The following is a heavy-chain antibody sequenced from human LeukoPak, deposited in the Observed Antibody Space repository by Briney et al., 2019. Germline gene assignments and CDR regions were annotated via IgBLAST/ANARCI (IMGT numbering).Heavy chain of an antibody. CDR2: INHSGST. CDR3: ARVYGSGSYYFDY. CDR1: GGSFSGYY. D-gene: IGHD3-10*01. V-gene: IGHV4-34*01. J-gene: IGHJ4*02. Sequence: SETLSLTCAVYGGSFSGYYWSWIRQPPGKGLEWIGEINHSGSTNYNPSLKSRVTISVDTSKNQFSLKLSSVTAADTAVYYCARVYGSGSYYFDYWGQGTLVTVSS.